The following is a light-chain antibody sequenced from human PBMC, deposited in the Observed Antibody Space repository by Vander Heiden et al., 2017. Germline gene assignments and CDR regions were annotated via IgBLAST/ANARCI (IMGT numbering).Light chain of an antibody. CDR1: QSVSSY. Sequence: ELVLTQSPSTLSLSPGERPTLSCSASQSVSSYLAWYQQKPGQAPRLLIYDASNRATGIPARFSGSGSGTDFTLTISSLEPEDFAVYYCQQRSNWPLTFGGGTKVEIK. CDR3: QQRSNWPLT. J-gene: IGKJ4*01. CDR2: DAS. V-gene: IGKV3-11*01.